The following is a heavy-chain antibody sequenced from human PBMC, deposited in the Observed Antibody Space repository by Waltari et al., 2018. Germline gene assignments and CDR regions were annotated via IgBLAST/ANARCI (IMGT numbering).Heavy chain of an antibody. Sequence: QVQLVASGGGVVQPGRSLRLSCAASGFTFSSHGMYGVRQAPGKGLEWVAVISYDGSNKYYADSVKGRFTSSRDNSKNTLYLQMNSLRAENTAVYYGAKDTSGTPLRRFLEWLLYGTFHYWGQGTLVTVSS. V-gene: IGHV3-30*18. CDR1: GFTFSSHG. CDR2: ISYDGSNK. CDR3: AKDTSGTPLRRFLEWLLYGTFHY. J-gene: IGHJ4*02. D-gene: IGHD3-3*01.